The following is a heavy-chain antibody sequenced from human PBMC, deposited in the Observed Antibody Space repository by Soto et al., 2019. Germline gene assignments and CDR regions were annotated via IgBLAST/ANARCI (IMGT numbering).Heavy chain of an antibody. CDR2: ISASNGDT. J-gene: IGHJ5*02. CDR3: ARVVAAAGDNYFDP. Sequence: GASVKVSCKASGYTFINYGVTWVRQAPGQGLEWMGWISASNGDTNYAQKLQGRVTMTTDTSTSTVYMELRSLRSDDTAVYYCARVVAAAGDNYFDPWGQGSLVTVSS. CDR1: GYTFINYG. V-gene: IGHV1-18*01. D-gene: IGHD6-13*01.